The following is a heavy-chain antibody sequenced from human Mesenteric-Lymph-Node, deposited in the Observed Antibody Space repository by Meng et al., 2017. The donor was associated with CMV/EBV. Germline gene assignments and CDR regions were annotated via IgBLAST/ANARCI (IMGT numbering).Heavy chain of an antibody. CDR3: AGGIAAAGSRWFDP. CDR2: IIPILGIA. Sequence: QVQLVQSGAEWSKPWSTELVCGKASGGTFSSYTISSVRQAPGQGREWMGRIIPILGIANYAQKFQGRVTITADKSTSTAYKELSSLRSEDTAVYYCAGGIAAAGSRWFDPWGQGTLVTVSS. CDR1: GGTFSSYT. V-gene: IGHV1-69*02. D-gene: IGHD6-13*01. J-gene: IGHJ5*02.